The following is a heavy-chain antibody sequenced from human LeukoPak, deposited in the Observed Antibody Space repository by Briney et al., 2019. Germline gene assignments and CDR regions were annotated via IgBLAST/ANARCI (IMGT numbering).Heavy chain of an antibody. CDR3: ARHDPRGEPARLGFFDY. V-gene: IGHV4-59*08. CDR1: GGSISSYY. CDR2: IYHSGST. Sequence: KPSETLSLTCTVSGGSISSYYWSWIRQPPGKGLEWIGNIYHSGSTNYNPSLKSRVTISADTSKNQFSLNLSSVTAADTAVYYCARHDPRGEPARLGFFDYWGQGTLVTVSS. D-gene: IGHD6-6*01. J-gene: IGHJ4*02.